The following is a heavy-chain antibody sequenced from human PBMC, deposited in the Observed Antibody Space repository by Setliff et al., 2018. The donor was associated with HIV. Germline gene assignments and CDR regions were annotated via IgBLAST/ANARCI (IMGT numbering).Heavy chain of an antibody. CDR3: ARGRSGFNWFDT. J-gene: IGHJ5*02. CDR2: INPSGGST. V-gene: IGHV1-46*01. D-gene: IGHD3-22*01. CDR1: TYTFTRNY. Sequence: ASVKVSFKASTYTFTRNYMHWVRQAPGQGLEWMGTINPSGGSTGYAQKFQDRVTMTRDTSTSTVYMELSSLRSEDTAVYFCARGRSGFNWFDTWGQGALVTVSS.